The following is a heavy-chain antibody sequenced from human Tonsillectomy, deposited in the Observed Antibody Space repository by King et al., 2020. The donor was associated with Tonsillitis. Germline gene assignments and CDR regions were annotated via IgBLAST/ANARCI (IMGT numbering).Heavy chain of an antibody. Sequence: VQLVESGGGLVQPGGSLRLSCAASRFTFSSYAINWVRQAPGKGLEWVSTLSANDGRTYYADSVRGRFTISTDNSKNTLYLQMSTLSAEDTAIYYCAKDGHKYAGTWSWYVDLWGRGTLVTVSS. D-gene: IGHD6-13*01. CDR1: RFTFSSYA. CDR2: LSANDGRT. CDR3: AKDGHKYAGTWSWYVDL. J-gene: IGHJ2*01. V-gene: IGHV3-23*04.